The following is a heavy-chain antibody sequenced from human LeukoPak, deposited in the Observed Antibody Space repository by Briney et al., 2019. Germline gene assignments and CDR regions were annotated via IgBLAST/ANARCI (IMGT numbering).Heavy chain of an antibody. D-gene: IGHD1-26*01. CDR1: GITFSSYG. CDR2: ISSTGGTT. J-gene: IGHJ3*02. CDR3: ARGGSYLSAFDI. V-gene: IGHV3-23*01. Sequence: GGSLRLSCAASGITFSSYGMSWVRQAPGKGLEWVSSISSTGGTTYYADSVKGRFTISRDNSKNTLYLQMNSLRAEDTAVYYCARGGSYLSAFDIWGQGTMVTVSS.